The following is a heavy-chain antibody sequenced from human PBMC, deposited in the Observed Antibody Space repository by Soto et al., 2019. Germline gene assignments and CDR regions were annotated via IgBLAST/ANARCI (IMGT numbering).Heavy chain of an antibody. J-gene: IGHJ5*02. Sequence: EVQLVESGGGLVQPGRSLRLSCAASGFTFNDYTMHWVRQAPGKGLEWVSGISWNSGSIAYADSVKGRFTISRDNAKNSLYLQMNSLRAEDTALYYCAKDTIRFLESQSLNWFDPWGQGTLVTVSS. CDR1: GFTFNDYT. D-gene: IGHD3-3*01. V-gene: IGHV3-9*01. CDR2: ISWNSGSI. CDR3: AKDTIRFLESQSLNWFDP.